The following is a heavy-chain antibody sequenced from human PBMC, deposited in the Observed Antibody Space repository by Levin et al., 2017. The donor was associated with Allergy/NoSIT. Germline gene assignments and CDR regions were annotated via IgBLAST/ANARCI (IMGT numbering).Heavy chain of an antibody. V-gene: IGHV3-30*04. D-gene: IGHD3-22*01. CDR1: GFTFSSYA. CDR3: ARDEAAGYYDSSGYFPD. J-gene: IGHJ4*02. CDR2: ISYDGSNK. Sequence: GGSLRLSCAASGFTFSSYAMHWVRQAPGKGLEWVAVISYDGSNKYYADSVKGRFTISRDNSKNTLYLQMNSLRAEDTAVYYCARDEAAGYYDSSGYFPDWGQGTLVTVSS.